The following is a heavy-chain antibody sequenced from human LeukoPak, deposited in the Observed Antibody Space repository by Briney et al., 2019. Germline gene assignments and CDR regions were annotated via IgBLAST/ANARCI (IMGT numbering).Heavy chain of an antibody. V-gene: IGHV4-39*01. CDR2: IYYSGST. J-gene: IGHJ4*02. D-gene: IGHD2-2*01. CDR1: GGSISSSTYY. CDR3: ARHHYAAGYFDY. Sequence: PSETLSLTCTVSGGSISSSTYYWGWIRQPPGKGLEWIGSIYYSGSTYYNPSLKSRVTISVDTSKNQFSLKLSSVTAADTAVYHCARHHYAAGYFDYWGQGTLVTVSS.